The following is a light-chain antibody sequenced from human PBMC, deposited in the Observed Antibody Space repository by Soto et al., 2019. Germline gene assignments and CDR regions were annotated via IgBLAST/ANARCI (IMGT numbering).Light chain of an antibody. CDR3: QQYDNLPLT. Sequence: EIQMTQSPSSMSASLGDRVTITCQASQDISNYLNWYQQKPGKAPKLLIYDASNLETGVPSRFSGGGARTDFTFTISSLQPEDIATYYCQQYDNLPLTFGGGTEVEIK. V-gene: IGKV1-33*01. CDR2: DAS. J-gene: IGKJ4*01. CDR1: QDISNY.